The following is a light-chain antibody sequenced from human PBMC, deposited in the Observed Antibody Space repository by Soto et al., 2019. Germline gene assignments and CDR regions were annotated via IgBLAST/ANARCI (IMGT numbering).Light chain of an antibody. J-gene: IGLJ1*01. CDR2: DVS. V-gene: IGLV2-11*01. Sequence: QSVLAQPRSVSGSPGQSVTISCTRTSSDVGGYNYVSWYRQHPGRAPKLMIYDVSKRPSGVPDRFSGSKSGNTASLTISGLQAEDEADYYCCSYAGSYTYVFGSGTKVTVL. CDR1: SSDVGGYNY. CDR3: CSYAGSYTYV.